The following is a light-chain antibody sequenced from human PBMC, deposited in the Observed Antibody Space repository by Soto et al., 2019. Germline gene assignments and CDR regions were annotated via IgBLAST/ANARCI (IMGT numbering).Light chain of an antibody. CDR2: DAS. CDR3: HRRVNWPT. J-gene: IGKJ3*01. V-gene: IGKV3-11*01. CDR1: QSVNRY. Sequence: EIVLTQSPATLSLSPGERATLSRRTSQSVNRYLDWYQQKPGQAPRLLIYDASNRAAGIPARFSGSGSGTDFSLTISSLEPEDFAVYYCHRRVNWPTFGPGTKVDI.